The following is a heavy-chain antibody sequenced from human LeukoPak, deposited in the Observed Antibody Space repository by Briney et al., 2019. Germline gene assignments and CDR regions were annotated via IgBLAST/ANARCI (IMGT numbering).Heavy chain of an antibody. J-gene: IGHJ3*01. V-gene: IGHV3-66*01. Sequence: AGGSLRLSCAASGLTVSSNYMSWVRQAPGKGLEWVSVIYVEGTTFYADAVQGRFTVSRDSSKNTLYLQMNGLRAEDTAVYYCARDLIVDNIRSGAFDVWGQGTMVTVSS. CDR1: GLTVSSNY. CDR3: ARDLIVDNIRSGAFDV. D-gene: IGHD1-26*01. CDR2: IYVEGTT.